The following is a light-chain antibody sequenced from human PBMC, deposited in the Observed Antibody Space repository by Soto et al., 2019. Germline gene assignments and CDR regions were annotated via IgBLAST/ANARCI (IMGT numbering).Light chain of an antibody. CDR1: QRVSGGF. CDR2: DTS. J-gene: IGKJ1*01. V-gene: IGKV3D-20*01. CDR3: QQYGSSPS. Sequence: DIVLTQSPATLSLSPGERATLYCGASQRVSGGFLAWYQQQPGLAPRLILYDTSFRATGPHERCSGSASGADLPLIISRLAHEDFVDYYWQQYGSSPSFGQGTKVDI.